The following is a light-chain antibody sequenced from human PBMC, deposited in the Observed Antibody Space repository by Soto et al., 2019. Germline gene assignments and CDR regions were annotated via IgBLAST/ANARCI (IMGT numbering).Light chain of an antibody. CDR1: RSNIGSNY. CDR2: RNN. V-gene: IGLV1-47*01. Sequence: QSVLTQPPSASGTPGQRVTISCSGGRSNIGSNYVYWYQHLPGTTPKLLIYRNNQRPSGVPDRLSGSKSGTSASLAISGLRSEDEADYYCATWDDRLRVVVFGGGTKLTVL. CDR3: ATWDDRLRVVV. J-gene: IGLJ2*01.